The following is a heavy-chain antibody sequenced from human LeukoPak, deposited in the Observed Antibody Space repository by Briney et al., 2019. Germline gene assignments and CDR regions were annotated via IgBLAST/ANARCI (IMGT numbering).Heavy chain of an antibody. CDR3: ARDVIGYSYGTLGY. CDR1: GFTFRSYW. D-gene: IGHD5-18*01. Sequence: TGGSLRLSCAVSGFTFRSYWMHWVRQAPGKGLVWVSRINGDGSTTTYADSVKGRFTISRDNAKNTLYLQMNSLRAEDTAVYYCARDVIGYSYGTLGYWGQGTVVTVSS. V-gene: IGHV3-74*01. CDR2: INGDGSTT. J-gene: IGHJ4*02.